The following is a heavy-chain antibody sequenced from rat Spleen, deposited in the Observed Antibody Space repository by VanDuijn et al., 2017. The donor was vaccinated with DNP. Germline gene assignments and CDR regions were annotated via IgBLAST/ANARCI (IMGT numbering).Heavy chain of an antibody. V-gene: IGHV5-7*01. D-gene: IGHD3-1*01. CDR2: ITYDGSTS. CDR3: ARGSTSIYWYFDF. Sequence: EVQLVESGGGLVQPGRSLKLSCAASGFTFSDYNMAWVRQAPQRGLEWVATITYDGSTSSSRDSVTGRFTISRDDAKSSLYLQMNSLKSEDTATYYCARGSTSIYWYFDFWGPGTMVTVSS. CDR1: GFTFSDYN. J-gene: IGHJ1*01.